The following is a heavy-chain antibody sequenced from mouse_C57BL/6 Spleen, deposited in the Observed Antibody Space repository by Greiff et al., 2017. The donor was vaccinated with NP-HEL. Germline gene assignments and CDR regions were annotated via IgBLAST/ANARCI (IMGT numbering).Heavy chain of an antibody. D-gene: IGHD2-1*01. CDR2: IYPGDGDT. Sequence: VQLQESGAELVKPGASVKLSCKASGYAFSSYWMNWVKQRPGKGLEWIGQIYPGDGDTNYNGKLKGKATLTADKSSSTAYMQLSSLTSEDSAVYFCARFRGNGEYYFDYWGQGTTLTVSS. J-gene: IGHJ2*01. CDR3: ARFRGNGEYYFDY. V-gene: IGHV1-80*01. CDR1: GYAFSSYW.